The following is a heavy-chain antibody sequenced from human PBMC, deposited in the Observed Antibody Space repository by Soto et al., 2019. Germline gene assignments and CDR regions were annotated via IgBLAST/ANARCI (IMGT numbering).Heavy chain of an antibody. J-gene: IGHJ6*02. Sequence: GASVKVSCKASGYTFTSYGISWVRQAPGQGLEWMGWISAYNGNTNYAQKLQGRVTMTTDTSTSTAYMELRSLGSDDTAVYYCARGERVSGYYYYGMDVWGQGTTVTVSS. CDR3: ARGERVSGYYYYGMDV. D-gene: IGHD2-15*01. CDR2: ISAYNGNT. V-gene: IGHV1-18*01. CDR1: GYTFTSYG.